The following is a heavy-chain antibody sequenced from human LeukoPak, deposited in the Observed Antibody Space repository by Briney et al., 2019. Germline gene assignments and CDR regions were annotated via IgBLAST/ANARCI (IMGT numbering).Heavy chain of an antibody. J-gene: IGHJ4*02. Sequence: ASVTVSCKASGYTFTGYYMHWVRQAPGQGLEWMGWINPNSGGTNYAQKFQGRVTMTRDTSISTAYMELSRLRSDDTAVYYCASQLPPWGPTIDYWGQGTLVTVSS. V-gene: IGHV1-2*02. CDR1: GYTFTGYY. CDR2: INPNSGGT. CDR3: ASQLPPWGPTIDY. D-gene: IGHD7-27*01.